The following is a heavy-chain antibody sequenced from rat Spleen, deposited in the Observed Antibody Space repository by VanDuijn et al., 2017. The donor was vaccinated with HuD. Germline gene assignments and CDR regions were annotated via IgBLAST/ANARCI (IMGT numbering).Heavy chain of an antibody. D-gene: IGHD1-2*01. CDR2: ISYDGGGI. Sequence: EVHLVESGGGLVQPGRSLKLSCAASGFSFNNYGMAWVRQVPTKGLEWVAAISYDGGGIYYPDSVKGRFTISRDNAKSTLYLQMDSLRSEDTATYYCARGKAYYYSRTICDYFNYWGQGVMVTVSA. J-gene: IGHJ2*01. V-gene: IGHV5-29*01. CDR1: GFSFNNYG. CDR3: ARGKAYYYSRTICDYFNY.